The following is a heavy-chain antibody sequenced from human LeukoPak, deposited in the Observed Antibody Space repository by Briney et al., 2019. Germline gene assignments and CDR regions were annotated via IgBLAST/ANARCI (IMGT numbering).Heavy chain of an antibody. CDR2: IRSKAYGGTT. CDR1: GFTLGDYA. D-gene: IGHD3-22*01. Sequence: GGSLRLSCTASGFTLGDYAMSWLRQAPGKGLEWVGFIRSKAYGGTTEYAASVKGRFTISRDDSKSIAYLQMNSLKTEDTAVYYCTRYYDSSGYSVWGQGTTVTVSS. CDR3: TRYYDSSGYSV. V-gene: IGHV3-49*03. J-gene: IGHJ6*02.